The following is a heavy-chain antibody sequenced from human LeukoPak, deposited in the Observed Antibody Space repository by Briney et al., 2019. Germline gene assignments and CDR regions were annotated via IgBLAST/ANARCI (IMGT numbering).Heavy chain of an antibody. Sequence: SETLSLTCAVYGESFSGYFWNWIRQPPGKGLEWIGEINHSGSTSNHNPSLKSRVTMSVDTSKNQFSLKVTSVTAADTAVYYCAREWQYQFDYWGQGSLVTVSS. CDR1: GESFSGYF. J-gene: IGHJ4*02. CDR3: AREWQYQFDY. CDR2: INHSGSTS. D-gene: IGHD2-8*01. V-gene: IGHV4-34*01.